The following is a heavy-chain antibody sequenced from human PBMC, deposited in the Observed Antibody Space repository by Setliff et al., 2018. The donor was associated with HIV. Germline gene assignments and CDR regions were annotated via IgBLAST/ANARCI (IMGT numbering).Heavy chain of an antibody. D-gene: IGHD6-25*01. CDR2: SRDRANSYST. J-gene: IGHJ4*02. V-gene: IGHV3-72*01. CDR1: GGSISSYY. CDR3: TTGYTSAPHDNY. Sequence: LSLTCTVSGGSISSYYWSWIRQPPGKGLEWIGRSRDRANSYSTEYAASVRGRFTISRDDSKNSLYLQMNSLKTEDTAVYYCTTGYTSAPHDNYWGQGTLVTVSS.